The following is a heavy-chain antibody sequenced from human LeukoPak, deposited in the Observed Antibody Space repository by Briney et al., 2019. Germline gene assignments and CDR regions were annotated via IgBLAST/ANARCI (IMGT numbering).Heavy chain of an antibody. J-gene: IGHJ4*02. CDR2: IYPGDSDT. Sequence: GESLKISCKGSGYSLTSFWTAWVRQMPGKGLEWMGIIYPGDSDTRYSPSFEGQVTFSADKSISTAYLQWSSLKASDTAMYYCARGRYSGTYLSYFDYWAQGTLVTVSS. CDR1: GYSLTSFW. CDR3: ARGRYSGTYLSYFDY. V-gene: IGHV5-51*01. D-gene: IGHD1-26*01.